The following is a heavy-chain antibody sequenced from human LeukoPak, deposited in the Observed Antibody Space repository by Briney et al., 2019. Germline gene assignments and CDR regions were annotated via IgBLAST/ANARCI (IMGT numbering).Heavy chain of an antibody. J-gene: IGHJ3*02. CDR2: IFYSGST. D-gene: IGHD3-10*01. Sequence: NPGGSLRLSCAASGFTFSAYNMNWVRQPPGKGLEWIGNIFYSGSTYYSPSLKSRVTISLDTSRNQFSLKLTSVTAADTAVYYCAKSNGYGLVDIWGQGTMVTVSS. CDR3: AKSNGYGLVDI. V-gene: IGHV4-34*12. CDR1: GFTFSAYN.